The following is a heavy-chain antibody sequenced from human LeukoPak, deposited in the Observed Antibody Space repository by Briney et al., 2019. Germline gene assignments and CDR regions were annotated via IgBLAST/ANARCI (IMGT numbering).Heavy chain of an antibody. D-gene: IGHD2-8*01. Sequence: GGSLRLSCAASGFTFSSYAMSWVRQAPGKGLEWVGFIRSKAYGGTTEYAASVKGRFTISRDDSKSIAYLQMNSLKTEDTAVYYCTRVYGTLGDYWGQGTLVTVSS. J-gene: IGHJ4*02. V-gene: IGHV3-49*04. CDR2: IRSKAYGGTT. CDR3: TRVYGTLGDY. CDR1: GFTFSSYA.